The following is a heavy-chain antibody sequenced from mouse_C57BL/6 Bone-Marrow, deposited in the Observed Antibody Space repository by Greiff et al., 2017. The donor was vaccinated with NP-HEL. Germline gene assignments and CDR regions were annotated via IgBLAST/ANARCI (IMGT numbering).Heavy chain of an antibody. CDR3: ARLGGSSYRYFDY. CDR2: IDPSDSET. J-gene: IGHJ2*01. CDR1: GYTFTSYW. D-gene: IGHD1-1*01. V-gene: IGHV1-52*01. Sequence: QVQLKESGAELVRPGSSVKLSCKASGYTFTSYWMHWVKQRPIQGLEWIGNIDPSDSETHYNQKFKDKATLTVDKSSSTAYMQLSSLTSEDSAVYYCARLGGSSYRYFDYWGQGTTLTVSS.